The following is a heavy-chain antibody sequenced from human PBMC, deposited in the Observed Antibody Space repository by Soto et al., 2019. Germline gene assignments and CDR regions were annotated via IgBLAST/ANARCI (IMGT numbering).Heavy chain of an antibody. Sequence: EVQLVESGGGLVKPGGSLRLSCAASGFTFSSYSMNWVRQAPGKGLEWVSSISSSSSYIYYADSVKGRFTISRDNAMNSLYLQMNSLRAEDTAVYYCARARGIITMVRGVSRDAFDIWGQGTMVTVSS. CDR2: ISSSSSYI. V-gene: IGHV3-21*01. CDR1: GFTFSSYS. J-gene: IGHJ3*02. CDR3: ARARGIITMVRGVSRDAFDI. D-gene: IGHD3-10*01.